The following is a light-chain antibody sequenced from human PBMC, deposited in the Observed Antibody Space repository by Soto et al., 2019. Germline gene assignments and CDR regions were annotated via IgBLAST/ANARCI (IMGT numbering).Light chain of an antibody. J-gene: IGKJ2*01. V-gene: IGKV1-39*01. Sequence: DIQMTQSPSSLSASVGDRVTITCRASHNVNRYLNWYQQKSGQAPKVLIYGASSLQTGVPSRFAGSGSGTDFTLTISSLQPEDIATYYCQQSYNSHQTFGQGTKLEIK. CDR1: HNVNRY. CDR2: GAS. CDR3: QQSYNSHQT.